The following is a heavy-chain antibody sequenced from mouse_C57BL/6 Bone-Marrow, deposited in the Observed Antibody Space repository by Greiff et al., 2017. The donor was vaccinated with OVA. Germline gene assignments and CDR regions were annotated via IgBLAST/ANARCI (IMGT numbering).Heavy chain of an antibody. D-gene: IGHD2-5*01. J-gene: IGHJ4*01. V-gene: IGHV5-6*01. CDR3: ERRSSNCDYYSIPS. Sequence: EVQLEESSPAFAHSRGPRTLRSAARRYSSHSSGTRRPCSTSENRLEWVATISSGGSYTYYPDSVKGRFTISRENDKNTMYLQMSSLKSEDTAMYFCERRSSNCDYYSIPSWG. CDR1: RYSSHSSG. CDR2: ISSGGSYT.